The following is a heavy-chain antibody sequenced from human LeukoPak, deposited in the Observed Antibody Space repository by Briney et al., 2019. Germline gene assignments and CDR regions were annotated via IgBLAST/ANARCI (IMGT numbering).Heavy chain of an antibody. Sequence: SETLSLTCAVYGGSFSGYYWSWIRQPPGKGLEWIGEINHSGGTNYNPSLKSRVTISVDTSKNQFSLKLSSVTAADTAVYYCARYYPTTYFDYWGQGTLVTVSS. CDR2: INHSGGT. CDR3: ARYYPTTYFDY. J-gene: IGHJ4*02. V-gene: IGHV4-34*01. D-gene: IGHD1-26*01. CDR1: GGSFSGYY.